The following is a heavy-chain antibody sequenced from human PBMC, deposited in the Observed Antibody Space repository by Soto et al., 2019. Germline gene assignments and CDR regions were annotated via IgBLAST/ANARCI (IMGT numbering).Heavy chain of an antibody. Sequence: QVQLVQSGAEVKKPGASVKVSCKASGYTFTSYGIIWVRQAPGQGLEWMGWISAYNGNTNYAQKLQGRVTMTTDTSTSTAYMELRSLRSDDTAVYYCARDPRRYDFWSGLGSYYGMDVWGQGTTVTVSS. J-gene: IGHJ6*02. CDR2: ISAYNGNT. V-gene: IGHV1-18*01. CDR3: ARDPRRYDFWSGLGSYYGMDV. CDR1: GYTFTSYG. D-gene: IGHD3-3*01.